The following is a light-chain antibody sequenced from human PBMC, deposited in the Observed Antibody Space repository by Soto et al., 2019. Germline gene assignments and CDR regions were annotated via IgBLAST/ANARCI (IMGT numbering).Light chain of an antibody. CDR2: DTS. CDR1: QSISSS. J-gene: IGKJ1*01. V-gene: IGKV1-39*01. CDR3: QQGYSTPRT. Sequence: DIQMTQSPSSLSASVGDRVTITCRASQSISSSLNWYQQKAGKAPKLLIYDTSSLQSGVPPRFIGRGSGTDFTLTITSLQPEDFASYYCQQGYSTPRTFGQGTKLDIK.